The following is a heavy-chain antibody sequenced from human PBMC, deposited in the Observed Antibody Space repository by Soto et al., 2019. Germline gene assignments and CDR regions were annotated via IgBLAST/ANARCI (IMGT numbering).Heavy chain of an antibody. D-gene: IGHD1-1*01. CDR3: AHRSLNWRAFDY. J-gene: IGHJ4*02. CDR2: SYWDGDK. CDR1: GFSLSTSGVG. V-gene: IGHV2-5*02. Sequence: QITLKESGPTLVKPTQTLTLTCNFSGFSLSTSGVGVGWIRQPPGKALEWLALSYWDGDKRFSPSLKSRLTTTKDASRNHVVLTMTTMDPVDTATYYCAHRSLNWRAFDYWGQGTLVTVAS.